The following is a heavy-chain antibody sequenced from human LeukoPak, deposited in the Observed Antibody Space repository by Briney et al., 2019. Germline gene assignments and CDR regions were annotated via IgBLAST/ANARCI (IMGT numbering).Heavy chain of an antibody. CDR2: IYSRGNT. D-gene: IGHD2-2*02. V-gene: IGHV3-53*01. J-gene: IGHJ4*02. CDR3: AKAGCSSTSCYISYY. CDR1: GFTVSSNY. Sequence: PGGSLRLSCAASGFTVSSNYMNWVRQAPGKGLEWVSVIYSRGNTYYADSVKGRFTISRDNSKNTLYLQMNSLRAEDTAVYYCAKAGCSSTSCYISYYWGQGTLVTVSS.